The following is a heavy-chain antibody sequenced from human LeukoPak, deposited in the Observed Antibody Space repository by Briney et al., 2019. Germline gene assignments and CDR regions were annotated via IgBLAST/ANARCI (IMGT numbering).Heavy chain of an antibody. CDR1: GGSIRSGSYY. D-gene: IGHD1-26*01. CDR3: AREFRKGWDWFDP. Sequence: PSETLSLTCTVSGGSIRSGSYYWSWIRQPAGKGLEWLGRIHAGGSTNYNPSLKSRVTISADTSKNQFSLKLSSVTAADTAVYYCAREFRKGWDWFDPWGQGTLVTVSS. V-gene: IGHV4-61*02. CDR2: IHAGGST. J-gene: IGHJ5*02.